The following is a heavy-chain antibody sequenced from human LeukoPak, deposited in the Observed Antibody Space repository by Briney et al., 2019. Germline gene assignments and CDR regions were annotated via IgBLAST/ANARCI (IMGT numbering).Heavy chain of an antibody. CDR1: GGTFSSYA. CDR2: IIPIFGTA. CDR3: ASAPALRYFDWPSSFQH. J-gene: IGHJ1*01. V-gene: IGHV1-69*13. D-gene: IGHD3-9*01. Sequence: ASVKVSCKASGGTFSSYAISWVRQAPGQGLEWMGGIIPIFGTANYAQKFQGRVTITADESTSTAYMELSSLRSEDTAVYHCASAPALRYFDWPSSFQHWGQGTLVTVSS.